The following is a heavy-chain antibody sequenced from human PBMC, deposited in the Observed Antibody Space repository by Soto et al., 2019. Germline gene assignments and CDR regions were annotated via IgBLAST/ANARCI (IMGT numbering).Heavy chain of an antibody. D-gene: IGHD5-18*01. CDR1: GYTFTSYD. J-gene: IGHJ6*02. CDR2: MNPNSGNT. V-gene: IGHV1-8*01. Sequence: KVSCKASGYTFTSYDINWVRQATGQGLEWMGWMNPNSGNTGYAQKFQGRVTMTRNTSISTAYMELSSLRSEDTAVYYCARGDVDTAMVGDGMDVWGQGTTVTVSS. CDR3: ARGDVDTAMVGDGMDV.